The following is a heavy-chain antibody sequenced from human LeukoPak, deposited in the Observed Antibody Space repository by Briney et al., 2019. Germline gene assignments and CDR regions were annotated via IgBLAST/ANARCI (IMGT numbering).Heavy chain of an antibody. Sequence: ASVKVSCKASGYTFTSYGISWVRQAPGQGLEWMGWISAYNGNTNYAQKLQGRVTMTTDTSTSTAYMELRSLRSDDTAVYYCAREKRQQLAPNWFDPWGQGTLVTVSS. J-gene: IGHJ5*02. CDR3: AREKRQQLAPNWFDP. D-gene: IGHD6-13*01. V-gene: IGHV1-18*01. CDR1: GYTFTSYG. CDR2: ISAYNGNT.